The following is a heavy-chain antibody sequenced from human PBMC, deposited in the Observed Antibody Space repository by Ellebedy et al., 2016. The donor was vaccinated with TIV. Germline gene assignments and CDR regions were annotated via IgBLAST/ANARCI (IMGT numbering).Heavy chain of an antibody. CDR3: ARLSGSYNYYYGMDV. V-gene: IGHV5-51*01. CDR1: GYSFTSYW. J-gene: IGHJ6*02. Sequence: GESLKISXKGSGYSFTSYWIGWVRQMPGKGLEWMGIIYPGDSDTRYSPSFQGQVTISADKSISTAYLQWSSLKASDTAMYYCARLSGSYNYYYGMDVWGQGTTVTVSS. D-gene: IGHD1-26*01. CDR2: IYPGDSDT.